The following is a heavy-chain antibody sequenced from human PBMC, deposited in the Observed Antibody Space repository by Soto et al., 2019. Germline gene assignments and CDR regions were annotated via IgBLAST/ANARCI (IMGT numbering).Heavy chain of an antibody. Sequence: GAPLKISCKGSGYKLSHHLIRWVRPMPRKGLEWMGIIYPGDSDTRYSPSFQGQVTISADKSISTAYLQWSSLKASDTAMYYCARITRDDYVWGSYRYWGQGTLVTVSS. J-gene: IGHJ4*02. D-gene: IGHD3-16*02. V-gene: IGHV5-51*01. CDR1: GYKLSHHL. CDR3: ARITRDDYVWGSYRY. CDR2: IYPGDSDT.